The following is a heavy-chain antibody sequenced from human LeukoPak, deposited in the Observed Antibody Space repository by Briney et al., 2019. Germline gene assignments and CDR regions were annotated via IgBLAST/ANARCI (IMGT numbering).Heavy chain of an antibody. CDR1: GFTFSSYA. CDR3: ARDILPSGVAAAGPLYYYYGMDV. J-gene: IGHJ6*02. CDR2: ISYDGSNK. Sequence: PGGSLRLSCAASGFTFSSYAMHWVRQAPGKGLEWVAVISYDGSNKYHADSVKGRFTISRDNSKNTLYLQMNSLRAEDTAVYYCARDILPSGVAAAGPLYYYYGMDVWGQGTTVTVSS. V-gene: IGHV3-30-3*01. D-gene: IGHD6-13*01.